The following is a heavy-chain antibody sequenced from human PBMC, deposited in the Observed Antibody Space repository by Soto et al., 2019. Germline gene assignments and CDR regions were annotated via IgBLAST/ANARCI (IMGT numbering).Heavy chain of an antibody. V-gene: IGHV3-33*01. CDR2: IWYDVGNK. D-gene: IGHD6-6*01. CDR3: ARVTYSSWCAPFRYYDMDI. J-gene: IGHJ6*02. Sequence: QVQLVESGGGVVQPGRSLRLSCAASGFTFRSYGMHWVRQAPGKGLEWVAVIWYDVGNKHYADSVKGRFTISRDNSKNSVQLHMRTARAVDSYMSFGARVTYSSWCAPFRYYDMDIVGQATTFTVTS. CDR1: GFTFRSYG.